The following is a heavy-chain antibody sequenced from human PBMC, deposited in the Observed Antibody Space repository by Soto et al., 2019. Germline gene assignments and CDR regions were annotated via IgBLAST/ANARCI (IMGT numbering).Heavy chain of an antibody. J-gene: IGHJ3*02. Sequence: SETLSLTCAVYGGSFSGYYWSWIRQPPGKGLEWMGEINHSGSTNYNPSLKSRVTISVDTSKNQFSLKLSSVTAADTAVYYCARVVVVAAMAAFDIWGQGTMVTVS. CDR3: ARVVVVAAMAAFDI. CDR2: INHSGST. V-gene: IGHV4-34*01. D-gene: IGHD2-15*01. CDR1: GGSFSGYY.